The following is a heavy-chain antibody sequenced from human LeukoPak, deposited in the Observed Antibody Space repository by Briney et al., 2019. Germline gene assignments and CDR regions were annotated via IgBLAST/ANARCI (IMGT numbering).Heavy chain of an antibody. V-gene: IGHV3-30*18. CDR2: ISYDGSNK. Sequence: GGSLRLSCAASGFTFSSYGMHWVRQAPGKGLEWVAVISYDGSNKYYADSVKGRFTISRDNSRNTLYLQMSSLRAEDTAVYYCAKPRGAYGDYVYDAFDIWGQGTMVTVSS. D-gene: IGHD4-17*01. J-gene: IGHJ3*02. CDR3: AKPRGAYGDYVYDAFDI. CDR1: GFTFSSYG.